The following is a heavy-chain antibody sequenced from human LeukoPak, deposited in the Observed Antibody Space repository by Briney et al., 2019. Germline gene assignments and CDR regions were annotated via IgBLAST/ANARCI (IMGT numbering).Heavy chain of an antibody. CDR3: AKVRYVGFYFDT. Sequence: GGSLSLSCAASGFTFSNYAMNWVRQARGKGLEWVSSICGSGDTTYYPDSVKGRFTISRDNSKNTLYLQMNSLRAEDTAVYYCAKVRYVGFYFDTWGQGTLDTLPS. J-gene: IGHJ4*02. V-gene: IGHV3-23*01. D-gene: IGHD3-9*01. CDR2: ICGSGDTT. CDR1: GFTFSNYA.